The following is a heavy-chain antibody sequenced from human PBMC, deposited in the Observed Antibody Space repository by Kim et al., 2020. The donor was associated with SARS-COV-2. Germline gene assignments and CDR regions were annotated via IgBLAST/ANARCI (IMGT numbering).Heavy chain of an antibody. Sequence: SQTLSLTCAISGDSVSGNDIAWSWIRQSPSRGLEWLGRTYYMSRWYYDYALSVKHRITINSDTSENRFSLQLKSVTPDDTAVYYCVRSRVSAFDIWDQGTKVTVSS. CDR3: VRSRVSAFDI. V-gene: IGHV6-1*01. CDR2: TYYMSRWYY. J-gene: IGHJ3*02. CDR1: GDSVSGNDIA.